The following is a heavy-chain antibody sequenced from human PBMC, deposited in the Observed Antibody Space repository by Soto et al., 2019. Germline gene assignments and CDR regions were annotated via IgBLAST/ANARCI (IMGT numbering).Heavy chain of an antibody. J-gene: IGHJ4*02. D-gene: IGHD1-26*01. Sequence: QVQLQESGPRLVKPSETLSLTCTVSGGSISSYYWSWIRQPPGKGLEWIGYIYYSGSTNYNPSLKSGVTISVDTSKNQFSLKLSSVTAADTAVYYCARRYGGNLEYWGQGTLVTVSS. CDR3: ARRYGGNLEY. CDR1: GGSISSYY. CDR2: IYYSGST. V-gene: IGHV4-59*08.